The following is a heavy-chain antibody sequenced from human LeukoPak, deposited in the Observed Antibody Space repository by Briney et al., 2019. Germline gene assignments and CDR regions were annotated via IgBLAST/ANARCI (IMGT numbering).Heavy chain of an antibody. CDR3: ARSYSSGRYDY. CDR2: IYYSGST. J-gene: IGHJ4*02. CDR1: GFTFSSYA. V-gene: IGHV4-38-2*01. D-gene: IGHD6-19*01. Sequence: GSLRLSCAASGFTFSSYAMSWVRQAPGKGLEWIGSIYYSGSTYYNPSLKSRVTISVDTSKNQFSLKLSSVTAADTAVYYCARSYSSGRYDYWGQGTLVTVSS.